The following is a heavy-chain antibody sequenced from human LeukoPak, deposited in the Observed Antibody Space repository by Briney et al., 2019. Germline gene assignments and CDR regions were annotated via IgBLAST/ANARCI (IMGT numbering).Heavy chain of an antibody. V-gene: IGHV4-39*07. CDR2: VYYTGST. Sequence: SETLSLTCIVSGGSLSSSYYYWGWIRQPPGKGLKWIGTVYYTGSTYYNPSLKSRVTISVDTSKNRFSLKLTSVTAADTAVYYCARGAYDILTGYYKFDYWGQGTLVTVSS. D-gene: IGHD3-9*01. CDR3: ARGAYDILTGYYKFDY. CDR1: GGSLSSSYYY. J-gene: IGHJ4*02.